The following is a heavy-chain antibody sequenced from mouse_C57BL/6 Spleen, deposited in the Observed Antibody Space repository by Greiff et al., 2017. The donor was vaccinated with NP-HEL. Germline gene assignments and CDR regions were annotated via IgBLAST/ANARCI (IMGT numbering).Heavy chain of an antibody. CDR1: GFTFSSYA. J-gene: IGHJ1*03. Sequence: EVQGVESGGGLVKPGGSLKLSCAASGFTFSSYAMSWVRQTPEKRLEWVATISDGGSYTYYPDNVKGRFTISRDNAKNNLYLQMSHLKSEDTAMYYCARDTVVARYFDVWGTGTTVTVSS. V-gene: IGHV5-4*01. CDR2: ISDGGSYT. D-gene: IGHD1-1*01. CDR3: ARDTVVARYFDV.